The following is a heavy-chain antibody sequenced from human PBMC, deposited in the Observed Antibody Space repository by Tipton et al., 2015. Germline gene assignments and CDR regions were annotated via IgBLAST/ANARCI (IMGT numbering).Heavy chain of an antibody. D-gene: IGHD2-2*01. CDR3: AGVNCISTSCYVGAWFDP. CDR2: IYHSGST. CDR1: GGSISSSNW. Sequence: TLSLTCAVSGGSISSSNWWSWVRQPPGKGLEWIGEIYHSGSTNYNTSLESRVTISVDKSKNQFSLKLSSVTAADTAVYYCAGVNCISTSCYVGAWFDPWGQGTLVTVSS. J-gene: IGHJ5*02. V-gene: IGHV4-4*02.